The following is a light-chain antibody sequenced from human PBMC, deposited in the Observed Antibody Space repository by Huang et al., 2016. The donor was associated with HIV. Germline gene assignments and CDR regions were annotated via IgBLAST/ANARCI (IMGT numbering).Light chain of an antibody. V-gene: IGKV4-1*01. J-gene: IGKJ4*01. CDR2: WAS. CDR1: QSVFYSSNKKNF. Sequence: DIVMTQSPDSLAVSLGEMATITCKSSQSVFYSSNKKNFLAWYQQKPRQPPNLLIYWASARESGVPDRFNGSGSETEFTFTISNLQAEDVAVYYCQQYYKTPLTFGGGTKVEIK. CDR3: QQYYKTPLT.